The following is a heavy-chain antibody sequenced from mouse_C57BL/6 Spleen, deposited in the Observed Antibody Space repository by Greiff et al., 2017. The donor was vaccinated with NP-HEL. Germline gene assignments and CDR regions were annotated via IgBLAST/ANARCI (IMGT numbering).Heavy chain of an antibody. CDR3: AGEGYYYGSSTGFAY. J-gene: IGHJ3*01. Sequence: QVQLQQPGAELVKPGASVKLSCKASGYTFTSYWMHWVKQRPGQGLEWIGYINPSSGYTKYNQKFKDKATLTADKSSSTAYMQLSSLTYEDSAVYYCAGEGYYYGSSTGFAYWGQGTLVTVSA. CDR2: INPSSGYT. D-gene: IGHD1-1*01. CDR1: GYTFTSYW. V-gene: IGHV1-7*01.